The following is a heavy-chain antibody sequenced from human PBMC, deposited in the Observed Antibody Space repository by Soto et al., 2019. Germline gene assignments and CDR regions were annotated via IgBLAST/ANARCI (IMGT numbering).Heavy chain of an antibody. Sequence: QVQLVQSGAEVKKPGASVKVSCESSGYTFTSYGTSWVRQAPGQGLEWMGWISNFNGNTNYAQKVQGRVTLTTDTSTTTTYMELRSLRSDDTAFYYCARGPRYCSSTTCFAGVTWFDPWGQGTLVTVSS. J-gene: IGHJ5*02. D-gene: IGHD2-2*01. CDR2: ISNFNGNT. V-gene: IGHV1-18*04. CDR1: GYTFTSYG. CDR3: ARGPRYCSSTTCFAGVTWFDP.